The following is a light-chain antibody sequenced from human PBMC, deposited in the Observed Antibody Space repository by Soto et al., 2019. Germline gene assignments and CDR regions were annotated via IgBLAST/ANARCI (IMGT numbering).Light chain of an antibody. CDR3: QQFSSYST. V-gene: IGKV1-5*01. J-gene: IGKJ1*01. CDR2: AAS. CDR1: QGIDNW. Sequence: DIQMIQSPSTLSASVGDRVTITCRASQGIDNWLAWYQQKPGKAPKLLIYAASTLETGVPSRFSGSGSGTEFTLTIKSLQPDDFATYYCQQFSSYSTFGQGTKVEIK.